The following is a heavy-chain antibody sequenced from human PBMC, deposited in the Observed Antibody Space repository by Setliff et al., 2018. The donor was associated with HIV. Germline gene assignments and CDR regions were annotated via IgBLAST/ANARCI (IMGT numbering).Heavy chain of an antibody. CDR2: IYYTGNT. D-gene: IGHD3-10*01. V-gene: IGHV4-39*07. J-gene: IGHJ5*02. CDR3: ARRLGGGTRFDP. CDR1: DGSITTDNYF. Sequence: PSETLSLTCTVSDGSITTDNYFWGWIRQPPGKGLEWIGSIYYTGNTYSNSSLKSRVSMSVDTSKKQISLRLSSVTAADTAVYYCARRLGGGTRFDPWGQGTLVTVSS.